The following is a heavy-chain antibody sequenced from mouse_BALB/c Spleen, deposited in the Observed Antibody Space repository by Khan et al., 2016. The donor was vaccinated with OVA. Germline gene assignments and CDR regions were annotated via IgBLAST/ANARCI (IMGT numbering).Heavy chain of an antibody. CDR1: GYSITSDYA. D-gene: IGHD4-1*01. V-gene: IGHV3-2*02. CDR3: ASELGRYYAMDY. Sequence: EVQLQESGPGLVKPSQSLSLTCTVAGYSITSDYAWNWIRQFPGNKLEWMGYISYSGSTGYNPSLKSRISITRDKSKNQFFLQLNYVTTEDTATYYCASELGRYYAMDYWGQGTSVTVSS. CDR2: ISYSGST. J-gene: IGHJ4*01.